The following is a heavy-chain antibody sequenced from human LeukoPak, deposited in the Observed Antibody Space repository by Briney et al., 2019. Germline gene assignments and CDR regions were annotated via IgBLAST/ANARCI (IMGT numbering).Heavy chain of an antibody. V-gene: IGHV1-69*05. D-gene: IGHD2-15*01. CDR2: IIPIFGTA. Sequence: SVKVSCKASGGTFSSYAISWVRQAPGQGLEWMGGIIPIFGTANYAQKFQGRVTITTDESTSTAYMELSSLRSEDTAVYYRARVISYCSGGSCYQSGGNWFDPWGQGTLVTVSS. CDR1: GGTFSSYA. CDR3: ARVISYCSGGSCYQSGGNWFDP. J-gene: IGHJ5*02.